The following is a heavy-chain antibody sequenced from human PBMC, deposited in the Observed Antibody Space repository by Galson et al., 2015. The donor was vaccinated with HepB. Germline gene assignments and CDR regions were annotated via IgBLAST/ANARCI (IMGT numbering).Heavy chain of an antibody. CDR3: ARDEWVTKAFDY. CDR1: GFTFSSYG. Sequence: SLRLSCAESGFTFSSYGMHGVRQAPGKGLELVAVIWYDGSNKYYADSVKDRFTISRDNSKNTLYLQMNSLRAEDTAVYNCARDEWVTKAFDYWGQGTLVTVSS. CDR2: IWYDGSNK. V-gene: IGHV3-33*01. J-gene: IGHJ4*02. D-gene: IGHD4-17*01.